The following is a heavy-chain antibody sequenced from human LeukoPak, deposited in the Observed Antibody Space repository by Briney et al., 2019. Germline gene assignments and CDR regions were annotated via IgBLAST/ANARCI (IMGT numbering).Heavy chain of an antibody. V-gene: IGHV3-23*01. CDR3: AKDYRGSGEVGETGPLDY. Sequence: GGSLRLSCIASGLTFRNYAMSWVRQASAKGLEWVAGMDQGGGFIQYADPVKGRFTISRDNSKNTLHLQMSSLRAEDTAVYYCAKDYRGSGEVGETGPLDYWGQGTLVTVSS. CDR1: GLTFRNYA. CDR2: MDQGGGFI. J-gene: IGHJ4*02. D-gene: IGHD1-14*01.